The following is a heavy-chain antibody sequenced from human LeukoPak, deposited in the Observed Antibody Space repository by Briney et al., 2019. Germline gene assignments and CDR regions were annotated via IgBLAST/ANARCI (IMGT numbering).Heavy chain of an antibody. D-gene: IGHD3-3*01. CDR1: GGSFSGYY. J-gene: IGHJ6*03. V-gene: IGHV4-34*01. Sequence: SETLSLTCAVYGGSFSGYYWSWIRQPPGKGLEWIGEINHSGSTNYNPSLKSRVTISVDTSKNQFSLKLSSVTAADTAVYYCARGGRFLEWFRPGDYYYYMDVWGKGTTVTVSS. CDR3: ARGGRFLEWFRPGDYYYYMDV. CDR2: INHSGST.